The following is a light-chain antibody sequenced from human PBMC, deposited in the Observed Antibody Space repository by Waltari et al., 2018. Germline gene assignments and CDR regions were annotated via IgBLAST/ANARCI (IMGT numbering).Light chain of an antibody. J-gene: IGLJ3*02. CDR3: ETWDSSLSAAV. CDR2: DND. V-gene: IGLV1-51*01. CDR1: TSNIGTHY. Sequence: QSVLTQPPSVSAAPGQKVTISCSGSTSNIGTHYISWYQQLPGTAPKLLSYDNDNRPSGIPARFSGSKSGSSGTLDIRGLQTGDEADYYCETWDSSLSAAVFGGGTRLTVL.